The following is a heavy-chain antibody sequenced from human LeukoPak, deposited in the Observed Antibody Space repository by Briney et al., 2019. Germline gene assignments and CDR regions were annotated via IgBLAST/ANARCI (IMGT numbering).Heavy chain of an antibody. CDR3: ARDHVKGGYDYYYYYMDV. CDR1: GFTFSSYW. Sequence: QTGGSLRLSCAASGFTFSSYWMSWVRQAPGKGLEWVANIKQDGSEKYYVDSVKGRFTISRDNAKNSLYLQMNSLRAEDTAVYYCARDHVKGGYDYYYYYMDVWGKGTTVTVSS. CDR2: IKQDGSEK. D-gene: IGHD5-12*01. J-gene: IGHJ6*03. V-gene: IGHV3-7*01.